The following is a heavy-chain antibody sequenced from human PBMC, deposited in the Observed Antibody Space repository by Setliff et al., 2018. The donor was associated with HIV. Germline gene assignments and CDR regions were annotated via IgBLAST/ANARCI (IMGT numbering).Heavy chain of an antibody. CDR1: GTSLSDHY. CDR2: MNQCGTT. CDR3: VRWYYCVSGACYRADY. J-gene: IGHJ4*02. Sequence: PSETLSLTCSVYGTSLSDHYWSWVRQTPGKGLEWIGEMNQCGTTNYNPSLKSRVTMSIDTSERQFSLKLTSVTAADTAVYYCVRWYYCVSGACYRADYWGQGTMVTVSS. D-gene: IGHD2-21*02. V-gene: IGHV4-34*01.